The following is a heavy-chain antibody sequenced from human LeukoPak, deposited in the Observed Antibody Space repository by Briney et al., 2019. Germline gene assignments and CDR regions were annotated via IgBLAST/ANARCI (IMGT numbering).Heavy chain of an antibody. J-gene: IGHJ4*02. V-gene: IGHV4-34*01. Sequence: SETLSLTCAVYGGSFSGYYWSWIRQPPGKGLEWIGGINHSGSTNYNPSLKSRVTISVDTSKNQFSLKLSSVTAADTAVYYCARGPPLNPGDFDSSGYYYFDYWGQGTLVTVSS. D-gene: IGHD3-22*01. CDR2: INHSGST. CDR1: GGSFSGYY. CDR3: ARGPPLNPGDFDSSGYYYFDY.